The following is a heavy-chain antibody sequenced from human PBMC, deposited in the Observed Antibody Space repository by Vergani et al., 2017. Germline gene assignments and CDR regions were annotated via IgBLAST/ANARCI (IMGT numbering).Heavy chain of an antibody. J-gene: IGHJ6*02. CDR3: ARDGGVRIAARPYYYYGMDV. CDR2: IYYSGST. D-gene: IGHD6-6*01. CDR1: GGSLSSSSYY. Sequence: QLQLQESGPGLVKPSETLSLTCTVSGGSLSSSSYYWGWIRQPPGKGLEWIGSIYYSGSTYYNPSLKSRVTISVDTSKNQFSLKLSSVTAADTAVYYWARDGGVRIAARPYYYYGMDVWGQGTTVTVSS. V-gene: IGHV4-39*07.